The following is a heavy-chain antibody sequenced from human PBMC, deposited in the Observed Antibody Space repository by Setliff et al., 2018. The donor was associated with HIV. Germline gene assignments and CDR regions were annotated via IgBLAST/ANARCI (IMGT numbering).Heavy chain of an antibody. CDR2: IIPILGIA. J-gene: IGHJ4*02. Sequence: SVKVSCKASGGTFSSYAINWVRQAPGQGLEWMGGIIPILGIANYAQKFQGRVTITADKSTSTAYMELSSLRSEDTALYYCARDTWLHPTPLGYWGQGTLVTVSS. CDR3: ARDTWLHPTPLGY. CDR1: GGTFSSYA. V-gene: IGHV1-69*10. D-gene: IGHD6-19*01.